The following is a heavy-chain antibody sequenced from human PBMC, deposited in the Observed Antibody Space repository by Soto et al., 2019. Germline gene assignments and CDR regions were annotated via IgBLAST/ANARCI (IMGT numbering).Heavy chain of an antibody. Sequence: PSETLPLTCTVSGGSISSSSYYWGWIRPPPGKGLEWIGSIYYSGSTYYNPSLKSRVTISVDTSKNQFSLKLSSVTAADTAVYYCARVSLGVEWLLYTSKNNWFDPWGQGTLVTVSS. CDR3: ARVSLGVEWLLYTSKNNWFDP. V-gene: IGHV4-39*01. CDR2: IYYSGST. CDR1: GGSISSSSYY. J-gene: IGHJ5*02. D-gene: IGHD3-3*01.